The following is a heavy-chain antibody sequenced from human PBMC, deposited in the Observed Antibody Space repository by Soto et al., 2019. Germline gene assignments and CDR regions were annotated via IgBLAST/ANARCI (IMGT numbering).Heavy chain of an antibody. CDR2: IYYSGST. Sequence: PSETLSLTCTVSGGSVSSGSYYWSWIRQPPGKGLEWIGYIYYSGSTNYNPSLKSRVTISVDTSKNQFSLKLSSVTAADTAVYYCVRGEVRGYSGYDSAIDYWGQGTLVTVSS. V-gene: IGHV4-61*01. CDR3: VRGEVRGYSGYDSAIDY. J-gene: IGHJ4*02. CDR1: GGSVSSGSYY. D-gene: IGHD5-12*01.